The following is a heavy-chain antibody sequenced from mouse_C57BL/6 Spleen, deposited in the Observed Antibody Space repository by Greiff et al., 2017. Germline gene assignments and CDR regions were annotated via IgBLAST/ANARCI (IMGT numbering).Heavy chain of an antibody. CDR3: ARRDDDVEDY. D-gene: IGHD2-4*01. J-gene: IGHJ2*01. CDR1: GYAFTNYL. Sequence: VQLQESGAELVRPGTSVKVSCKASGYAFTNYLIEWVKQRPGQGLEWIGVINPGSGGTNYNEKFKGKATLTADKSSSTAYMQLSSLTSEDSAVYFCARRDDDVEDYWGQGTTLTVSS. CDR2: INPGSGGT. V-gene: IGHV1-54*01.